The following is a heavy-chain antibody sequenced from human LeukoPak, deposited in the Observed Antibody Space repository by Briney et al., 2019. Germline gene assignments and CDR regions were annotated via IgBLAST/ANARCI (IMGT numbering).Heavy chain of an antibody. CDR1: GGSIRSSYYY. J-gene: IGHJ4*02. Sequence: SETLSLTCTVSGGSIRSSYYYWGWIRQPPGKGLEWIGSIYDSGSTYYNPSLKSRITISLGTSKNQFSLSLSSVTAADTAVYYCVGDGNYVDYWGQGTLVTVSS. V-gene: IGHV4-39*07. CDR3: VGDGNYVDY. CDR2: IYDSGST.